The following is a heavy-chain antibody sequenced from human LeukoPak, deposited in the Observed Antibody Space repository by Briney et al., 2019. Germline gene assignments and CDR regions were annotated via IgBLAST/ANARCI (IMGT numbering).Heavy chain of an antibody. Sequence: GGSLRLSCAASGFTVSSNYMSWVRQAPGKGLEWVSVIYSGGSTYYADSVKGRFTISRDNSKNTLYLQMNSLRAEDTAVYYCARRPFGGTIDYWGQGTLVTVSS. J-gene: IGHJ4*02. V-gene: IGHV3-66*01. CDR1: GFTVSSNY. CDR2: IYSGGST. D-gene: IGHD1-26*01. CDR3: ARRPFGGTIDY.